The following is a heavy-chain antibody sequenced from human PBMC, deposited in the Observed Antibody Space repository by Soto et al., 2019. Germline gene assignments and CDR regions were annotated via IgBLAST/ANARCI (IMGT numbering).Heavy chain of an antibody. D-gene: IGHD3-22*01. CDR1: GFTFSSYG. V-gene: IGHV3-30*18. CDR2: ISSDGSYK. CDR3: AKEAGYYDSSGHPTLYYGMDV. Sequence: GGSLRLSCAASGFTFSSYGMHWVRQAPGKGLEWVAVISSDGSYKYYADSVKGRFTISRDNSKNTLYLQTNSLRAEDTAVYYCAKEAGYYDSSGHPTLYYGMDVWGQGTTVTVSS. J-gene: IGHJ6*02.